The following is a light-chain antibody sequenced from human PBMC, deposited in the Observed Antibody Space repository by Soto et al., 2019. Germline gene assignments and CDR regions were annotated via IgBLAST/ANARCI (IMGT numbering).Light chain of an antibody. CDR1: SSNIGSNT. V-gene: IGLV1-44*01. Sequence: QSVLTQPPSASGTPGQTVIISCSGSSSNIGSNTVNWYQQLPGTAPKLLIFSNSQRPSGVPDRLSGSRSGTSASLPITGVQSEDEAHYYCAAWDDGLNALVFGGGTKLTVL. J-gene: IGLJ2*01. CDR3: AAWDDGLNALV. CDR2: SNS.